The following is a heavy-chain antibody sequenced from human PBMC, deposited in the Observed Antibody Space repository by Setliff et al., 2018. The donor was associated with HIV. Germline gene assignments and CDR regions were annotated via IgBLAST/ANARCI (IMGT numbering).Heavy chain of an antibody. J-gene: IGHJ4*02. V-gene: IGHV4-4*08. D-gene: IGHD3-22*01. CDR3: ARHYYTDPFDY. Sequence: SETLSLTCTVSGGSISNYYWSWIRQPPGKGLEWIGYIYSSGTTDYNPSLKSRVTMSVDTSNSHSSLKLASVTAADTAVYYCARHYYTDPFDYWGQETRVTV. CDR2: IYSSGTT. CDR1: GGSISNYY.